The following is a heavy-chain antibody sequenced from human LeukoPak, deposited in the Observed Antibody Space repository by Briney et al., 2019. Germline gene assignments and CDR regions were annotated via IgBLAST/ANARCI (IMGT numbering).Heavy chain of an antibody. Sequence: GGSLRLSCAASGFTFSSRWMHWVRQAPGKGLVWVAQINNDGSSTMYADSVKGRFTISRDNAKNTLYLQTNSLRAEDTAVYYCSDFDYWGQGTLVTVSS. J-gene: IGHJ4*02. CDR3: SDFDY. CDR1: GFTFSSRW. V-gene: IGHV3-74*03. CDR2: INNDGSST.